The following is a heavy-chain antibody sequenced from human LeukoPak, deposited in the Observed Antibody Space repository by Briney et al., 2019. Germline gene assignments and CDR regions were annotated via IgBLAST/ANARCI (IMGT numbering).Heavy chain of an antibody. D-gene: IGHD4-11*01. CDR1: GYSFTSYW. Sequence: GESLKISCKGPGYSFTSYWIGWVRQMPGKGLDWMGIIYPGDSGTRYSPSFQGQVTISADKSISTAYLQWSSLKASDTAMYYCARHGYSNYAYYYYMDVWGKGTTVTVSS. CDR3: ARHGYSNYAYYYYMDV. V-gene: IGHV5-51*01. CDR2: IYPGDSGT. J-gene: IGHJ6*03.